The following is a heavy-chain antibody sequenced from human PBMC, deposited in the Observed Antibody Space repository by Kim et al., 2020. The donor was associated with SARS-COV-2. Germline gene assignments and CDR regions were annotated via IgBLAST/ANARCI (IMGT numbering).Heavy chain of an antibody. Sequence: GGSLRLSCAASGFTFSNAWMSWVRQAPGKGLEWVGRIKSKTDGGTTDYAAPVKGRFTISRDDSKNTLYLQMNSLKTEDTAVYYCTTDSADFGVVRGYWGQGTLVTVSS. CDR1: GFTFSNAW. V-gene: IGHV3-15*01. CDR3: TTDSADFGVVRGY. CDR2: IKSKTDGGTT. J-gene: IGHJ4*02. D-gene: IGHD3-3*01.